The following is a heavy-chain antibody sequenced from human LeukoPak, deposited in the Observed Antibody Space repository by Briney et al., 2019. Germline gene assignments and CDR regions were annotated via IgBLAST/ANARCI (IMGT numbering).Heavy chain of an antibody. CDR3: AREGYSSSSRPRNDAFDI. CDR1: GFTFSSYS. CDR2: ISSSSSYI. J-gene: IGHJ3*02. D-gene: IGHD6-13*01. V-gene: IGHV3-21*01. Sequence: GGSLRLSCAASGFTFSSYSMNWVRQAPGKGLEWVSSISSSSSYIYYADSVKGRFTISRDNAKNSLYLQMNSLRAEDTAVYYCAREGYSSSSRPRNDAFDIWGQGTMVTVSS.